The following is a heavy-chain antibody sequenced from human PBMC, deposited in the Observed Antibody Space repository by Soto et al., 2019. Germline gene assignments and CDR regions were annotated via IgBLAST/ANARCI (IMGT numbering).Heavy chain of an antibody. CDR2: IKQDGSEK. J-gene: IGHJ5*02. CDR1: GFTFSSYW. CDR3: XXXXXXXXXXTLPPVWFDP. V-gene: IGHV3-7*01. Sequence: EVQLVESGGGLVQPGGSLRLSCAASGFTFSSYWMSWVRQAPGKGLEWVANIKQDGSEKYYVDSVKGRFTISRDNAKNSLYLQMNSLXXXXXXXXXWXXXXXXXXXXTLPPVWFDPWGQGTLVTVSS.